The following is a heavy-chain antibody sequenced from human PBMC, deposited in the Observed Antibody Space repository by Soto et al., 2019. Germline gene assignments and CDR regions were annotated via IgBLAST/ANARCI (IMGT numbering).Heavy chain of an antibody. Sequence: QVQLVQSGAEVKKPGASVKVSCKASGYTFASYAISWMRQAPGQGFEWMGWISAYNGNTNYAQKLQGRVTLTTDTSPSKAYMEPRSLSSDDTAVYYCARDPPPPAYWGQGTLVTVSS. CDR1: GYTFASYA. J-gene: IGHJ4*02. CDR3: ARDPPPPAY. V-gene: IGHV1-18*01. CDR2: ISAYNGNT.